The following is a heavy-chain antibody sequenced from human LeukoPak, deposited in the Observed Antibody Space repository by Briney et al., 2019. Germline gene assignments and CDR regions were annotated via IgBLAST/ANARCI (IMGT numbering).Heavy chain of an antibody. CDR3: ARSPTYYYGMDV. V-gene: IGHV3-7*01. CDR2: IKQDGSEK. Sequence: GGSLRLSCAASGFSFSTYWMSWVRQAPGKGLEWVANIKQDGSEKNYVDSVKGRFTISRDNAKNSLYLQMNSLRAEDTAVYYCARSPTYYYGMDVWGQGTTVTVSS. CDR1: GFSFSTYW. J-gene: IGHJ6*02.